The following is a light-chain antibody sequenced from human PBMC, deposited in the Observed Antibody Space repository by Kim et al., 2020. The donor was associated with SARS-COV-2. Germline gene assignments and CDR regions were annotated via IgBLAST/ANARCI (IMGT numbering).Light chain of an antibody. Sequence: SASVGDTVTIACRSSQSVSVYLNWYQQRPGKAPNLLIHTASNLQEGVPSRFSGSGSGADFTLTISSLQPEDFATYYCQQSYSTPTFGQGTRLEIK. J-gene: IGKJ5*01. CDR2: TAS. V-gene: IGKV1-39*01. CDR3: QQSYSTPT. CDR1: QSVSVY.